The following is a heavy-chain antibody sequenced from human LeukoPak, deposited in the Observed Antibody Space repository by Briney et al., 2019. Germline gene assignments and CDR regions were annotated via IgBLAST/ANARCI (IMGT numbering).Heavy chain of an antibody. CDR2: IYYSGNT. Sequence: SETLSLTCSVSGGSISSSSYYWGWIRQPPGKGLEWIGSIYYSGNTYNNPSLKSRVTISVNTSKNQLSLKLTSVTAADTAVYYCARHFEEVSYPILYPPKPVAALDYWGQGTLVTVSS. CDR1: GGSISSSSYY. J-gene: IGHJ4*02. V-gene: IGHV4-39*01. CDR3: ARHFEEVSYPILYPPKPVAALDY. D-gene: IGHD6-19*01.